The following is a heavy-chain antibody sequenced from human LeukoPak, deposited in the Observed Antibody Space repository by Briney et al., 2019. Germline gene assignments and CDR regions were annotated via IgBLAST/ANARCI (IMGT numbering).Heavy chain of an antibody. Sequence: PSETLSLTCTVSGGSISSHYWSWIRQPPGKGLEWIGYIYYSGRTNYNPSLKSRVTISVDTSKNQFSLKLSSVTAADTAVYYCARGRSWFDPWGQGTLVTVSS. V-gene: IGHV4-59*11. CDR1: GGSISSHY. D-gene: IGHD2-15*01. CDR3: ARGRSWFDP. J-gene: IGHJ5*02. CDR2: IYYSGRT.